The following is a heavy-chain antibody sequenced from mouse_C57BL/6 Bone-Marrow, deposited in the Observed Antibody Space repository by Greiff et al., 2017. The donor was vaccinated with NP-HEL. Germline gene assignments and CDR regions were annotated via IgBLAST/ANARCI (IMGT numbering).Heavy chain of an antibody. CDR1: GFTFSYYY. Sequence: EVKLMESGGGLVQPGGSLKLSCAASGFTFSYYYMYWVRQTPEKRLEWVAYISNGGGSTYYPDTVKGRFTISRDNAKNTLYLQMSRLKSEDTAMYYCARAGDAMDYWGQGTSVTVSS. CDR2: ISNGGGST. D-gene: IGHD4-1*01. CDR3: ARAGDAMDY. J-gene: IGHJ4*01. V-gene: IGHV5-12*01.